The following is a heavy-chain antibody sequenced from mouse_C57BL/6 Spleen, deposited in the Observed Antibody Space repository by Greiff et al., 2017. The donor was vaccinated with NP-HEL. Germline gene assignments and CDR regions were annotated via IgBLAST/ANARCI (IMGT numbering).Heavy chain of an antibody. CDR2: IDPSDSYT. Sequence: QVQLQQPGAELVKPGASVKLSCKASGYTFTSYWMQWVKQRPGQGLEWIGEIDPSDSYTNYNQKFKGKATLTVDTSSSTAYMQLSSLTSEDSAVYYCASGGKTMVTTGSFDYWGQGTTLTVSS. D-gene: IGHD2-2*01. J-gene: IGHJ2*01. V-gene: IGHV1-50*01. CDR3: ASGGKTMVTTGSFDY. CDR1: GYTFTSYW.